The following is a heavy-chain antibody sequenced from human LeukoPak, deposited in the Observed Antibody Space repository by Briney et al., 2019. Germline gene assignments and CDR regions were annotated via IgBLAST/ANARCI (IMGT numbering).Heavy chain of an antibody. CDR3: ARDYSSGWYESDP. D-gene: IGHD6-19*01. Sequence: ASVKVSCKASGYTFTSYDINWVRQATGQGLEWMGWMNPNSGNTGYAQKFQGRVTITRNTSISTAYMELSSLRSEDTAVYYCARDYSSGWYESDPWGQGTLVTVSS. V-gene: IGHV1-8*03. CDR1: GYTFTSYD. CDR2: MNPNSGNT. J-gene: IGHJ5*02.